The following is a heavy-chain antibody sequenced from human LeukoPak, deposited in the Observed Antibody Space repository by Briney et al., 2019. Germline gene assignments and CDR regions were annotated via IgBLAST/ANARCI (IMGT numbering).Heavy chain of an antibody. V-gene: IGHV3-30*18. Sequence: GGSLRLSCAASGFTFSSYGMHWVRQAQGKGLEWVAVISYDGSNKYYADSVKGRFTISRDNSKNTLYLQMNSLRAEDTAVYYCAKAHYSSGWYFDYWGQGTLVTVSS. CDR2: ISYDGSNK. J-gene: IGHJ4*02. CDR1: GFTFSSYG. D-gene: IGHD6-19*01. CDR3: AKAHYSSGWYFDY.